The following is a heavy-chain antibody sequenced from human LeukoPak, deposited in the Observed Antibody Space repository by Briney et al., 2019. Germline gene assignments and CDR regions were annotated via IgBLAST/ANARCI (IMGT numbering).Heavy chain of an antibody. V-gene: IGHV4-39*02. CDR1: GGSISSSSYY. CDR2: VDYSGNT. J-gene: IGHJ3*02. CDR3: ARLPYSGSYSRAFDI. D-gene: IGHD1-26*01. Sequence: PSETLSLTCTVSGGSISSSSYYWGWIRQPPGKGLEWIGTVDYSGNTYYNPSLKSRVTISVDTSKNHFSLKLSSVTAADTAVYYCARLPYSGSYSRAFDIWGQGTMVTVSS.